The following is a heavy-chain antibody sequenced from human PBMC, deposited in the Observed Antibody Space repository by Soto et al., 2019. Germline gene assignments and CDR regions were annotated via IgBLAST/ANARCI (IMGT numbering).Heavy chain of an antibody. J-gene: IGHJ6*02. CDR2: IWYDGSNK. D-gene: IGHD3-3*01. CDR3: ARETYYDFWSGYYTGGLNLYYYYGMDV. Sequence: GGSLRLSCAASGFTFSSYGMHWVRQAPGKGLEWVAVIWYDGSNKYYADSVKGRFTISRDNSKNTLYLQMKSLRAEDTAVYYCARETYYDFWSGYYTGGLNLYYYYGMDVWGQGTTVTVSS. V-gene: IGHV3-33*01. CDR1: GFTFSSYG.